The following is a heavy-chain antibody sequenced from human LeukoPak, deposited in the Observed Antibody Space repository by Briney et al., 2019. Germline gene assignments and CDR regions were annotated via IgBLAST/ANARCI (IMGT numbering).Heavy chain of an antibody. CDR2: ARGSGTAT. CDR1: GFTFSTYA. Sequence: GGSLRLSCAASGFTFSTYAMTWFRQAPGKGLEWVSAARGSGTATYYADSVKGRFTISRDNSDNTLYLQMNSLRAEDTAIYYCAKTSRRDSTYDSPFDYWGQGTVVTVSS. CDR3: AKTSRRDSTYDSPFDY. D-gene: IGHD3-3*01. J-gene: IGHJ4*02. V-gene: IGHV3-23*01.